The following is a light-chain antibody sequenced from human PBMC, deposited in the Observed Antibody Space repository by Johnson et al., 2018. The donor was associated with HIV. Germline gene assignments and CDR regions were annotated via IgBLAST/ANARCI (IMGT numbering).Light chain of an antibody. CDR3: GTWDSSLSAIYV. CDR1: SSNIGNNY. V-gene: IGLV1-51*01. Sequence: QPPSVSAAPGQKVTISCSGSSSNIGNNYVSWYQQLPGTAPKLLIYDNNKRPSGIPDRFSGSKSGTSATLGITGLQTGDEADYYCGTWDSSLSAIYVFGTGTKVTVL. CDR2: DNN. J-gene: IGLJ1*01.